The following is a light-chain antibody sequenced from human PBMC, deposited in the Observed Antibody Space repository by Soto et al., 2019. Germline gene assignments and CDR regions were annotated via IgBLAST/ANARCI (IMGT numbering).Light chain of an antibody. J-gene: IGKJ4*01. CDR3: QQRKT. CDR1: QGVSSS. V-gene: IGKV3-11*01. Sequence: VLTQSPATLSLSPGERATLSCRASQGVSSSLAWYQQKPGQAPRLLISDASNRATGVPARFSGSGSGTDFTLTISSLEPADFAVYYCQQRKTFGGGTKVEIK. CDR2: DAS.